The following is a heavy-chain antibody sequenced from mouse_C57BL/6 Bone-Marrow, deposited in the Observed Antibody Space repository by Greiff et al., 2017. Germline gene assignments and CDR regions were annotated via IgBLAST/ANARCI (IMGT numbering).Heavy chain of an antibody. D-gene: IGHD1-2*01. CDR2: IYPGGGYT. V-gene: IGHV1-63*01. CDR3: SRAYYCGWGFAY. CDR1: GYTFTNYW. J-gene: IGHJ3*01. Sequence: VQLQQSGAELVRPGTSVKMSCKASGYTFTNYWIGWAKQRPGHGLEWIGDIYPGGGYTNYNEKFKGKATLTADKSSSTAYMQFSSLLTEDSAIDYYSRAYYCGWGFAYWGQGTLVTVSA.